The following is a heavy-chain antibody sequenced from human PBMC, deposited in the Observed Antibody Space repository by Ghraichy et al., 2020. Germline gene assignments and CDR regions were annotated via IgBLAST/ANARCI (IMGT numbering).Heavy chain of an antibody. CDR1: GFTFKDYD. CDR2: IGTASDT. V-gene: IGHV3-13*01. Sequence: GGSLRLSCAASGFTFKDYDMHWVRQVTGKGLEWLSAIGTASDTFYPGSVKGRFTISRENAKNSLSLQMTSLGAGDTAVYYCARGGPNSNWTKGYFDLWGRGTLVTVSS. CDR3: ARGGPNSNWTKGYFDL. J-gene: IGHJ2*01. D-gene: IGHD1-1*01.